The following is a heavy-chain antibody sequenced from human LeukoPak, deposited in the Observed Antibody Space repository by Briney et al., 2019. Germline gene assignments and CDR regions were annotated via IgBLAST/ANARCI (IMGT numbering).Heavy chain of an antibody. Sequence: HPGGSLRLSCAASGFTFSSYSMNWVRQAPGKGLEWVSAISGSGGSTYYADSVKGRFTISRDNSKNTLYLQMNSLRAEDTAVYYCAKASSYQLLLHLDYWGQGTLVTVSS. CDR2: ISGSGGST. D-gene: IGHD2-2*01. CDR3: AKASSYQLLLHLDY. V-gene: IGHV3-23*01. CDR1: GFTFSSYS. J-gene: IGHJ4*02.